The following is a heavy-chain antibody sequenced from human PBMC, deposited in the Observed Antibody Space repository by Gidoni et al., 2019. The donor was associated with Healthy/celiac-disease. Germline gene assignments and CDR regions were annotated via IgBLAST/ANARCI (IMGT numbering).Heavy chain of an antibody. CDR3: ARVYDFWSGWS. J-gene: IGHJ4*02. V-gene: IGHV4-39*01. D-gene: IGHD3-3*01. CDR1: GGSISSSSYY. CDR2: IYYSGST. Sequence: GGSISSSSYYWGWIRQPPGKGLEWIGIIYYSGSTYYNPSLKSRVTISVDTSKNQFSLKLSSVTAADTAVYYCARVYDFWSGWSWSQGTLVTVSS.